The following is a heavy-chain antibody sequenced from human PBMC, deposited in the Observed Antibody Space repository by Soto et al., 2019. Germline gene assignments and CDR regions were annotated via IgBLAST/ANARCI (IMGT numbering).Heavy chain of an antibody. V-gene: IGHV4-61*01. CDR3: AREGTVPAAMFEGRDWFDP. J-gene: IGHJ5*02. D-gene: IGHD2-2*01. CDR1: GGSVSSGSYY. CDR2: IYYSGST. Sequence: SETLSLTCTVSGGSVSSGSYYWSWIRQPPGKGLEWIGNIYYSGSTNYNPSLKGGVTISVDTSKSQFSLKLSSVTAADTAVYYCAREGTVPAAMFEGRDWFDPWGQGTLVTVSS.